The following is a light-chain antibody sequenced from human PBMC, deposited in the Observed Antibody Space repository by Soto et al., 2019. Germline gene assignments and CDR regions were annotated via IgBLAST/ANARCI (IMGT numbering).Light chain of an antibody. CDR2: DTS. CDR3: QQYGSSPLT. CDR1: QSVSID. V-gene: IGKV3-20*01. Sequence: EIVMTQSPATLSVSPGERATLSCRASQSVSIDLAWYQQTPGQAPRLLIYDTSTRATGIPDRFSGSGSGTDFTLTISRLEPEDFAVYYCQQYGSSPLTFGGGTKVDNK. J-gene: IGKJ4*01.